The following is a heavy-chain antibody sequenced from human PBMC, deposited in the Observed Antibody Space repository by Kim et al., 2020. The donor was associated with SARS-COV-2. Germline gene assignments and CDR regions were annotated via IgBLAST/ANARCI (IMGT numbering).Heavy chain of an antibody. Sequence: STIYYADSVKGRFTISRDNAKNSLYLQMNSLRAEDTAVYYCARDASGCDYWGQGTLVTVSS. CDR2: STI. J-gene: IGHJ4*02. V-gene: IGHV3-48*03. CDR3: ARDASGCDY. D-gene: IGHD6-19*01.